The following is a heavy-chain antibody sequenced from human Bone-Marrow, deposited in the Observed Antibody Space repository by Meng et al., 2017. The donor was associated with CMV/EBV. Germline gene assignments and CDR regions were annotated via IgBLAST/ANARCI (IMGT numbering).Heavy chain of an antibody. Sequence: SETLSLTCTVSGGSISSSSYYWGWIRQPPGKGLEWIGSIYYSGSTYYNPSLKSRVTISVDTSKNQFSLKLSSVTAADTAVYYCARHVIESWAGSLLYFDYWGQGTLVTVSS. CDR2: IYYSGST. V-gene: IGHV4-39*01. J-gene: IGHJ4*02. CDR3: ARHVIESWAGSLLYFDY. D-gene: IGHD2/OR15-2a*01. CDR1: GGSISSSSYY.